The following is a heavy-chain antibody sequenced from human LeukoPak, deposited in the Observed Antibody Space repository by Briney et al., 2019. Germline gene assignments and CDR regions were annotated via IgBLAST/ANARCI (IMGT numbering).Heavy chain of an antibody. V-gene: IGHV4-59*08. D-gene: IGHD3-3*01. CDR3: AGYYDFWSGQVDY. J-gene: IGHJ4*02. CDR2: IYYSGST. Sequence: SETLSLTCTVSGGSITTYYWSWLRQPPGKGLEWIGYIYYSGSTNYNPSLKSRVTISVDTSKNQFSLKLSSVTAADTAVYYCAGYYDFWSGQVDYWGQGTLVTVSS. CDR1: GGSITTYY.